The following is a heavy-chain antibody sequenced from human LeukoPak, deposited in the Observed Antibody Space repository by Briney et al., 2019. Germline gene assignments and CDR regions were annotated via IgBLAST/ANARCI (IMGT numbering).Heavy chain of an antibody. V-gene: IGHV1-2*02. D-gene: IGHD3-10*01. CDR1: GYTFTGYY. J-gene: IGHJ4*02. CDR2: INPNSGGT. CDR3: ARVTYGSGSYRLFDY. Sequence: ASVKVSCKASGYTFTGYYMHWVRQAPGQGLEWRGWINPNSGGTNYAQKFQGRVTMTRDTSISTAYMELSRLRSDDTAVYYCARVTYGSGSYRLFDYWGQGTLVTVSS.